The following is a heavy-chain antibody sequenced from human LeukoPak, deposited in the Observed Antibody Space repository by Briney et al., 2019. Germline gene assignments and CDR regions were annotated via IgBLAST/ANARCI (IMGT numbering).Heavy chain of an antibody. V-gene: IGHV3-66*01. D-gene: IGHD5-18*01. J-gene: IGHJ5*02. CDR1: GFTVSSNY. Sequence: GGSLRLSCAASGFTVSSNYMSWVRQAPGKGLEWVSVIYSGGSTYYADSVKGRFTISRDNSKNTLYLQMSSLRAEDTAVYYCARSYGDTAMVNWFDPWGQGTLVTVSS. CDR2: IYSGGST. CDR3: ARSYGDTAMVNWFDP.